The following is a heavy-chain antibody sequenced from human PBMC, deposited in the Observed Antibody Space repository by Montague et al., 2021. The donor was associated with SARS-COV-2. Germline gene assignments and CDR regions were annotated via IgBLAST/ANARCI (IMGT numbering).Heavy chain of an antibody. CDR2: IYHNGST. CDR1: DGSVRSYY. CDR3: ARGGGNSADYYNYTMDV. Sequence: SETLSLTCTVSDGSVRSYYWTWIRQPPGKGLESIGYIYHNGSTKYNPSLKSRVTISVDTSKNQFSLKLSSVSVADTAVYYCARGGGNSADYYNYTMDVWGQGTTVTVFS. V-gene: IGHV4-59*02. D-gene: IGHD4-23*01. J-gene: IGHJ6*02.